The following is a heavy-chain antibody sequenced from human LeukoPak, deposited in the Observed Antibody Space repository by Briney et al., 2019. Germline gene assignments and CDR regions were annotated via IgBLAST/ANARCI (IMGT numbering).Heavy chain of an antibody. D-gene: IGHD3-3*01. CDR2: ISVSGGIT. CDR3: ARKKGTFFGVVHAFDI. J-gene: IGHJ3*02. CDR1: GFTFRSSG. V-gene: IGHV3-23*01. Sequence: GGSLRLSCADPGFTFRSSGMSWVRQALGKGLEWVSAISVSGGITYYADTVKGRFSLSRDNTQNTLYMEMNSLRAVDTAVYYCARKKGTFFGVVHAFDIWGQGTMVTVSS.